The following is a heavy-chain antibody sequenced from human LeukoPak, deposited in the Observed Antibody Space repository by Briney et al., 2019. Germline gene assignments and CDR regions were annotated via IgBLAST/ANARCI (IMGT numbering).Heavy chain of an antibody. V-gene: IGHV1-8*03. D-gene: IGHD6-19*01. CDR1: EYTFTGYY. CDR3: ARKKGYSSGWYDRWYYFDY. CDR2: MNPNSGNT. J-gene: IGHJ4*02. Sequence: ASVKVSCKASEYTFTGYYMHWVRQAPGQGLEWMGWMNPNSGNTGYAQKFQGRVTITRNTSISTAYMELSSLRSEDTAVYYCARKKGYSSGWYDRWYYFDYWGQGTLVTVSS.